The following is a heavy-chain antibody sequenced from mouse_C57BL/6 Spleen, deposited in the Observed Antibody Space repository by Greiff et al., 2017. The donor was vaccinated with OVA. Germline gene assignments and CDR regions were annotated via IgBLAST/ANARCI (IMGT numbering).Heavy chain of an antibody. J-gene: IGHJ4*01. CDR3: ARSERGYYGSRYYYAMDY. Sequence: QVQLQQPGAELVRPGTSVKLSCKASGYTFTSYWMHWVKQRPGQGLEWIGVIDPSDSYTNYNQKFKGKATLTVDTSSSTAYMQLSSLTSEDSAVYYCARSERGYYGSRYYYAMDYWGQGTSVTVSS. CDR2: IDPSDSYT. V-gene: IGHV1-59*01. D-gene: IGHD1-1*01. CDR1: GYTFTSYW.